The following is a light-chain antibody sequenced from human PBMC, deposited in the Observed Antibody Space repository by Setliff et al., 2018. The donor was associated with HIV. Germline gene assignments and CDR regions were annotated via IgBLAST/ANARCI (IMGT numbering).Light chain of an antibody. J-gene: IGLJ2*01. CDR1: SSDVGGYNY. V-gene: IGLV2-14*03. CDR3: SSDAGAYNVV. CDR2: DVS. Sequence: QSALTQPASVSGSPGQSITISCTGTSSDVGGYNYVSWYQQHPGKAPKLMICDVSNRPSGVSNRFSGSKSGNTASLTISGLQAEDEADYYCSSDAGAYNVVLGGETK.